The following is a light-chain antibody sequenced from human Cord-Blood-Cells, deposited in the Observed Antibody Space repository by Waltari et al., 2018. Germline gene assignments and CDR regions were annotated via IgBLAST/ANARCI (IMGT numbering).Light chain of an antibody. Sequence: QSALTQPRSVSGSPGQSVTISCTGTSSDVGGYNYVSWYQQHPGKAPKLMIYDVSKRPSGVPDRFSGSKSRNTASLTISGLQAEDEADYYCCSYAGSYTFPYVFGTGTKVTVL. CDR2: DVS. CDR3: CSYAGSYTFPYV. J-gene: IGLJ1*01. CDR1: SSDVGGYNY. V-gene: IGLV2-11*01.